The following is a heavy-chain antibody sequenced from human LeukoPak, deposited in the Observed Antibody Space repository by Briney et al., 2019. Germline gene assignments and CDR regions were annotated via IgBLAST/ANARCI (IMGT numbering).Heavy chain of an antibody. CDR1: GESLSGFY. V-gene: IGHV4-34*01. D-gene: IGHD3-9*01. CDR2: INHSGST. Sequence: SETLSLTCAVYGESLSGFYWTWVRQPPGKGLEWIGEINHSGSTNYNPSLKSRVTISVDTSKNQFSLKLSSVTAADTAVYYCARELDYDILTGYTPFDYWGQGTLVTVSS. J-gene: IGHJ4*02. CDR3: ARELDYDILTGYTPFDY.